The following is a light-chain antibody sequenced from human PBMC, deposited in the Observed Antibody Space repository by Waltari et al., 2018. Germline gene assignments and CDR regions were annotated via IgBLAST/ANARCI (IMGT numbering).Light chain of an antibody. J-gene: IGLJ3*02. CDR2: NNN. CDR1: SSNIGSNY. Sequence: QSVLTQPPSVSAAPGQTVTISCSGSSSNIGSNYVSWYQHLPRTAPKVLIYNNNERPSGSPERFSGSTSGTSATLVITGLQTGDEADYYCATWDTSLGDVWVFGGGTRLTVL. CDR3: ATWDTSLGDVWV. V-gene: IGLV1-51*01.